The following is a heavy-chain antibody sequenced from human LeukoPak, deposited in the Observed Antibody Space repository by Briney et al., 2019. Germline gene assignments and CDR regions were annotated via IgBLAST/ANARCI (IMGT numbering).Heavy chain of an antibody. D-gene: IGHD4-11*01. CDR1: GFIFSDYY. CDR3: ARRGTDYCTPSSCHPNWFAP. CDR2: IDGSSSRT. J-gene: IGHJ5*02. V-gene: IGHV3-11*03. Sequence: GGSLRLSWAASGFIFSDYYMSWMRQAPGKGLEWLSYIDGSSSRTNYADSVKGRFPISRDNVKNSLYLQMISLRAEDTAVYFCARRGTDYCTPSSCHPNWFAPWGQGTQVTVSS.